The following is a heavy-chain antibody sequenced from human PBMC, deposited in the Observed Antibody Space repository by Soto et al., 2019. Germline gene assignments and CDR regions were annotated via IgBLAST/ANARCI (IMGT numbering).Heavy chain of an antibody. J-gene: IGHJ4*02. V-gene: IGHV3-53*01. Sequence: AESLTLSCAASGLSISSSYMSWVRQAPGKGLQWVSVIYSAGSTYYANSVKGRFTISRDISTNKVYLQMSSLTDEDTAVYYCARAREPEYIGAIFFDIGGQGALVTV. D-gene: IGHD2-21*01. CDR3: ARAREPEYIGAIFFDI. CDR1: GLSISSSY. CDR2: IYSAGST.